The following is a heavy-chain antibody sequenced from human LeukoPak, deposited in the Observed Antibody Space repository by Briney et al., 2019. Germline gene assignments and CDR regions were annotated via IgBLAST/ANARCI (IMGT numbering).Heavy chain of an antibody. V-gene: IGHV1-18*01. Sequence: GASVKVSCKASGYTFTSYGISWVRQAPGQGLEWMGWISAYNGNTNYAQKLQGRVTMTTDTSTSTAYMELRSLRSDDTAVYYCARDCPVLLWFGELLYREPEKDYYYYYGMDVWGQGTTVTVSS. J-gene: IGHJ6*02. D-gene: IGHD3-10*01. CDR2: ISAYNGNT. CDR1: GYTFTSYG. CDR3: ARDCPVLLWFGELLYREPEKDYYYYYGMDV.